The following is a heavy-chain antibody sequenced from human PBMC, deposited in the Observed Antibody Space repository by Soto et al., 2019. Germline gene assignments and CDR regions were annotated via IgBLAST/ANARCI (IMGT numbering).Heavy chain of an antibody. Sequence: ASVKVSCKASGYTFTSYAMHWVRQAPGQRLEWMGWINAGNGNTRYSQKFQGRVTITRDTSASTAYMELSSLRSEDTAVYYCARVLQYFDWPPGYWGQGTLVTVSS. D-gene: IGHD3-9*01. J-gene: IGHJ4*02. CDR3: ARVLQYFDWPPGY. V-gene: IGHV1-3*01. CDR1: GYTFTSYA. CDR2: INAGNGNT.